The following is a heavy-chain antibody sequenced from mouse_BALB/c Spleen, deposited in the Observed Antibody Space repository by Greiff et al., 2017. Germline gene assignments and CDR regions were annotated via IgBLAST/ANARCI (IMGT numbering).Heavy chain of an antibody. Sequence: EVKVVESGGDLVKPGGSLKLSCAASGFTFSSYGMSWVRQTPDKRLEWVATISSGGSYTYYPDSVKGRFTISRDNAKNTLYLQMSSLKSEDTAMYYCARQGSSPHYYAMDYWGQGTSVTVSS. CDR1: GFTFSSYG. CDR3: ARQGSSPHYYAMDY. CDR2: ISSGGSYT. V-gene: IGHV5-6*01. D-gene: IGHD1-1*01. J-gene: IGHJ4*01.